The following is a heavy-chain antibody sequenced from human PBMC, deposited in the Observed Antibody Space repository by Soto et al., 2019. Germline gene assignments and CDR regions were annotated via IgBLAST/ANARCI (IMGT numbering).Heavy chain of an antibody. V-gene: IGHV4-59*01. CDR1: GGSISSYY. J-gene: IGHJ4*02. CDR2: IYYSGST. D-gene: IGHD6-13*01. Sequence: WETLCLTCTVSGGSISSYYRSWIRQPPGKGLEWIGYIYYSGSTNYNPSLKSRVTISVDTSKNQFSLKLSYVTAAGTAVYCCARDGWAAAGRLVFDYWGQGTLVTVSS. CDR3: ARDGWAAAGRLVFDY.